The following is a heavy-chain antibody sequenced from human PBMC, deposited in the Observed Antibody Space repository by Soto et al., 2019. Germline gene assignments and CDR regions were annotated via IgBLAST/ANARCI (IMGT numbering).Heavy chain of an antibody. Sequence: EVQLVESGGGLVQPGGSLRLSCAGSGFTFSGYWMNWVRQAPGKGLEWVANIKQDGSEKYYVDSVKGRFTISRDNAKNSLYLQMNSLRAEDTAMYYCLVTTSACGVWGQGTEVTVSS. CDR1: GFTFSGYW. J-gene: IGHJ3*01. D-gene: IGHD4-17*01. V-gene: IGHV3-7*01. CDR3: LVTTSACGV. CDR2: IKQDGSEK.